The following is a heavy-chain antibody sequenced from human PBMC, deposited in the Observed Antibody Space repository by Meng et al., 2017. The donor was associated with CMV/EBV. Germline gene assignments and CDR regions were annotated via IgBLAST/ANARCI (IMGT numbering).Heavy chain of an antibody. D-gene: IGHD2-2*01. V-gene: IGHV3-48*01. CDR3: VREGNGYGYQLLRTPYYFDY. J-gene: IGHJ4*02. CDR2: VGSTTSVV. CDR1: GFIFSTYS. Sequence: GESLKISCEASGFIFSTYSVNWVRQAPGKGLEWLSYVGSTTSVVYYADSVKGRFTISRDNAKNSLYLQMSSLRVEDTAVYYCVREGNGYGYQLLRTPYYFDYWGQGTLVTVSS.